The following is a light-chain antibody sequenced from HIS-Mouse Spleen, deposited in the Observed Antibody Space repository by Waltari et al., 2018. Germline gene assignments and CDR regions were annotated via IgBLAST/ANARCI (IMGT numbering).Light chain of an antibody. J-gene: IGKJ4*01. V-gene: IGKV1-33*01. Sequence: DIQMTQSPSSLSASVGYRVTITCQASQDICNYLNWYQQKPGKAPKLLIYDASNLETGVPSRFSGSGSGTDFTFTISSLQPEDIATYYCQQYDNLLTFGGGTKVEIK. CDR2: DAS. CDR1: QDICNY. CDR3: QQYDNLLT.